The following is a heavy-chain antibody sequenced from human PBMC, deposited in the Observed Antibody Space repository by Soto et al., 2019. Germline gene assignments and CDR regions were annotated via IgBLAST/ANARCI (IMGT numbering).Heavy chain of an antibody. CDR1: GFTFSSYA. J-gene: IGHJ6*02. V-gene: IGHV3-23*01. CDR3: AKDMVRGVTGYYYYYGMDV. D-gene: IGHD3-10*01. Sequence: PGGSLRLSCAASGFTFSSYAMSWVRQAPGKGLEWVSAISGSGGSTYYADSVKGRFTISRDNSKNTLYLQMNSLRAEDTAVYYCAKDMVRGVTGYYYYYGMDVWGQGTTVTV. CDR2: ISGSGGST.